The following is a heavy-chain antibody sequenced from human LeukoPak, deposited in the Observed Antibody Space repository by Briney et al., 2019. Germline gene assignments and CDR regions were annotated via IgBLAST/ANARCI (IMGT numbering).Heavy chain of an antibody. Sequence: GASVKVSCKASGYPFTSYDINWVRQATGQGLEWMGWMNPNSANTGYAQKFQGRLTMTRNASISTAYMELSSLRSEDTALYYCTRGRAATPNWFDPWGQGTLVTVSS. CDR1: GYPFTSYD. CDR3: TRGRAATPNWFDP. CDR2: MNPNSANT. D-gene: IGHD6-13*01. J-gene: IGHJ5*02. V-gene: IGHV1-8*01.